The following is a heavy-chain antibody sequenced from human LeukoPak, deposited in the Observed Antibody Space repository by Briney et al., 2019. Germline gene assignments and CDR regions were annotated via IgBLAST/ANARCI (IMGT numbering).Heavy chain of an antibody. J-gene: IGHJ6*04. CDR3: ARSGCDSGYDWGSYYYGMDV. CDR1: GFTFSDYY. CDR2: ISSSGNTI. D-gene: IGHD5-12*01. V-gene: IGHV3-11*01. Sequence: GGSLRLSCAASGFTFSDYYMSWIREAPGKGLEWVSYISSSGNTIYYTYSVKGRFSISRDKAKNSLYLQMNSLRAEDTAVYYCARSGCDSGYDWGSYYYGMDVWGKGTTVTVSS.